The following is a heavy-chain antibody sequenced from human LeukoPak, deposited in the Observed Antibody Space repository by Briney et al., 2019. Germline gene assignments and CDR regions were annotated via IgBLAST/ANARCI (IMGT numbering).Heavy chain of an antibody. V-gene: IGHV3-23*01. J-gene: IGHJ6*02. CDR3: ARKHLQTPFVFLDV. CDR2: IGTTDGST. D-gene: IGHD2/OR15-2a*01. Sequence: GSLRLSCAASGFSFSGYAMGWVRQAPEKGLEWVSHIGTTDGSTFYADSVKGRFTISRDNSKNTLYLQMNSLRAEDTAVYFCARKHLQTPFVFLDVWGQGTTVTVSS. CDR1: GFSFSGYA.